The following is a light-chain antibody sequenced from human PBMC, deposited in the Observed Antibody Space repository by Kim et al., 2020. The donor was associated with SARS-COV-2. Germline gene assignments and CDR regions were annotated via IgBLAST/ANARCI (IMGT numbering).Light chain of an antibody. Sequence: SYELTQPPSVSVSPGQTASITCSGDKLGDKYAYWYQQKPGQSPVLVIYEDTKRPSGIPERFSASNSENTATLTISGTQAIDEADYYCQAWGTRTVVFGGGTKLTVV. CDR1: KLGDKY. J-gene: IGLJ2*01. CDR3: QAWGTRTVV. V-gene: IGLV3-1*01. CDR2: EDT.